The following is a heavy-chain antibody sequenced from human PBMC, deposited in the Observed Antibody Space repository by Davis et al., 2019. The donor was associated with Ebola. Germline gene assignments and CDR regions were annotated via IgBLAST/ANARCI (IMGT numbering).Heavy chain of an antibody. CDR1: GGSVSSGSYY. CDR2: IYYSGST. Sequence: PSETLSLTCTVSGGSVSSGSYYWSWIRQPPGKGLEWIGYIYYSGSTNYNPSLKSRVTISVDTSKNQFSLKLSSVTAADTAVYYCARALPFPRSSVSGAFDIWGQGTMVTVSS. CDR3: ARALPFPRSSVSGAFDI. D-gene: IGHD3-10*01. V-gene: IGHV4-61*01. J-gene: IGHJ3*02.